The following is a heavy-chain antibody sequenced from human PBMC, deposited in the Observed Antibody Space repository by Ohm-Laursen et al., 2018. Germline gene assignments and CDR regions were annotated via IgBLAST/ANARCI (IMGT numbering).Heavy chain of an antibody. Sequence: LRLSCAASGFTFIDYDMSWIRQTPGKGLEWLSYITSGGGIIYSADSVKGRFTISRDNDEDTLYLQMNSLRAEDTAIYYCSTGGLRSRHEYWGQGTLATVSS. CDR2: ITSGGGII. J-gene: IGHJ4*02. CDR3: STGGLRSRHEY. D-gene: IGHD5-12*01. V-gene: IGHV3-11*01. CDR1: GFTFIDYD.